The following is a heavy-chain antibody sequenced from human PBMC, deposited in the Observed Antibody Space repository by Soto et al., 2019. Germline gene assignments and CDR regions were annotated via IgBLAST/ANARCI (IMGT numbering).Heavy chain of an antibody. CDR3: AKGPCSCGPCYGREDV. CDR1: GFIFSDYA. Sequence: EVQLLDSGGDLVQPGGSLRLSCAASGFIFSDYAMSWVRQAPGKGLEWVSSITGSDDGTYYADSVNGRFTISRDNSKNTLYLQMSGLRVEDTAVYYCAKGPCSCGPCYGREDVWGQGTTVTVSS. J-gene: IGHJ6*02. D-gene: IGHD2-15*01. CDR2: ITGSDDGT. V-gene: IGHV3-23*01.